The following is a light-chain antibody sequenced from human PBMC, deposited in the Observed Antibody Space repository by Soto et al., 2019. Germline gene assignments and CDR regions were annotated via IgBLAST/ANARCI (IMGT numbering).Light chain of an antibody. V-gene: IGKV3-15*01. CDR3: QQGHNWPLT. CDR2: GAS. Sequence: EIVMTQSPATLSLSPGERAALSCRASQSINSELAWYQQKPGQPPRLLIYGASTRATSVPARFTGSESGSEFTLTISGLQSEDFAVYYCQQGHNWPLTFGQGTRLEI. J-gene: IGKJ2*01. CDR1: QSINSE.